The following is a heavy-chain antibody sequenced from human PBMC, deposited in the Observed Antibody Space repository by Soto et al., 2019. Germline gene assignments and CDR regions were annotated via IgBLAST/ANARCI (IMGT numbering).Heavy chain of an antibody. J-gene: IGHJ4*02. D-gene: IGHD3-10*01. Sequence: QVQLVQSGAEVKRPGSSVKVSCKASGDTFNFYSINWVRQAPGLGLEWMGRVNPIVSMSNYAQKFQGRVTMTADKATRTAYRELSSLRCEDTAIYDCASSYGSGYRAFDYWGQGALVTVSS. V-gene: IGHV1-69*02. CDR1: GDTFNFYS. CDR3: ASSYGSGYRAFDY. CDR2: VNPIVSMS.